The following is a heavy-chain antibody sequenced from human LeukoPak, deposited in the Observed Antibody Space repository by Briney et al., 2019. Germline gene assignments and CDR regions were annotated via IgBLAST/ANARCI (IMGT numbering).Heavy chain of an antibody. J-gene: IGHJ4*02. D-gene: IGHD5-18*01. CDR1: GGTFSSYA. CDR3: ATEVDTAMVFDY. Sequence: GSSVKVSCKASGGTFSSYAIIWVRQAPGQGLEWMGRIIPILGIANYAQKFQGRVTITADESTSTAYMELSSLRSEDTAVYYCATEVDTAMVFDYWGQGTLVTVSS. CDR2: IIPILGIA. V-gene: IGHV1-69*04.